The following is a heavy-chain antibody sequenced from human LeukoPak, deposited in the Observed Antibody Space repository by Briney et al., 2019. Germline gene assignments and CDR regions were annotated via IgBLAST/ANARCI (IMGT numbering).Heavy chain of an antibody. CDR2: IYYSGST. V-gene: IGHV4-59*01. D-gene: IGHD3-3*01. CDR3: VRSGYYNPFNYYYGMGV. CDR1: GGSISSYY. J-gene: IGHJ6*02. Sequence: SETLSLTCTVSGGSISSYYWSWIRQPPGKGLEWIGYIYYSGSTNYNPSLKSRVTISVDTSKNQFSLKLSSVTAADTAVYYCVRSGYYNPFNYYYGMGVWGQGTTVTVSS.